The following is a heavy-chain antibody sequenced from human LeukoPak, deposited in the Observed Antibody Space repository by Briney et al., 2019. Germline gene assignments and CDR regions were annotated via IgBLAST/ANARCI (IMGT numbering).Heavy chain of an antibody. Sequence: GGSLRLSCAASGFTFSIYSMHWVRPAPGKGLEGVAVIWYDGSNKYYADSVKGRFTISRDNSKNTLDLQMNSLRAEDTAVYYCARDFSARYQLLFSYGMDVWGQGTTVTVSS. J-gene: IGHJ6*02. V-gene: IGHV3-33*01. CDR1: GFTFSIYS. CDR3: ARDFSARYQLLFSYGMDV. CDR2: IWYDGSNK. D-gene: IGHD2-2*01.